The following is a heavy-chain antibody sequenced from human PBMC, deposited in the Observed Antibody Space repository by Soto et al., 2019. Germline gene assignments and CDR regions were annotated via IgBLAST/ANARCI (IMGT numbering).Heavy chain of an antibody. J-gene: IGHJ4*02. CDR3: TADIQEVAKPRFDF. CDR1: GYTLTELA. Sequence: QVQLVQSGAEVKKPGASVKVSCKVSGYTLTELAINWVRQAPGKGLEWVGGVDTEDGETLHAQHFQGRVTMTEDQSTDTAYMELRSLRSEDTAVYYCTADIQEVAKPRFDFWGQGTLVTVSS. CDR2: VDTEDGET. D-gene: IGHD5-12*01. V-gene: IGHV1-24*01.